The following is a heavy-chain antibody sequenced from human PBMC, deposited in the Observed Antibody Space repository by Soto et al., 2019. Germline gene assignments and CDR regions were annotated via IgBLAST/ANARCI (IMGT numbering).Heavy chain of an antibody. Sequence: PGGSLRLSCEASGFTFSNAWMNCLRQGPGKGLEWLGRIKSKVDGGTADYGAATKGRFSISRDDLKNMLYLQMNSLKPDDTAVYYCTTLSYLYYDGMDVWGQGTTVTVSS. CDR1: GFTFSNAW. J-gene: IGHJ6*02. CDR2: IKSKVDGGTA. V-gene: IGHV3-15*01. D-gene: IGHD2-2*01. CDR3: TTLSYLYYDGMDV.